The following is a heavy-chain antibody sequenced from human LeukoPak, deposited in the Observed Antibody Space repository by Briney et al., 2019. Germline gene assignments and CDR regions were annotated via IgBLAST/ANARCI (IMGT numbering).Heavy chain of an antibody. V-gene: IGHV4-34*01. CDR3: ARGLHCSSTSCYGSWFDP. J-gene: IGHJ5*02. Sequence: SETLSLTCAVSGGSFSGYYWSWIRQPPGKGLEWIGEINHSGSTNYNPSLKSRVTISVDTSNNQFSLKLSSVTAADTAEYYCARGLHCSSTSCYGSWFDPWGQGTLVTVSS. CDR1: GGSFSGYY. D-gene: IGHD2-2*01. CDR2: INHSGST.